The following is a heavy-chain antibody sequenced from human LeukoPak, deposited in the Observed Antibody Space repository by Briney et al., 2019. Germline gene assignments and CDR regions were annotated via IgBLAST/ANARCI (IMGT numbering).Heavy chain of an antibody. CDR3: ARSITMIVVVPEYFDL. CDR1: GGSISSYY. J-gene: IGHJ2*01. CDR2: IYYSGST. Sequence: ASETLSLTCTVSGGSISSYYWSWIRQPPGKGLEWIGYIYYSGSTNYNPSLKSRVTISVDTSKSQFSLKLSSVTAADTAVYYCARSITMIVVVPEYFDLWGRGTLVTVSS. D-gene: IGHD3-22*01. V-gene: IGHV4-59*01.